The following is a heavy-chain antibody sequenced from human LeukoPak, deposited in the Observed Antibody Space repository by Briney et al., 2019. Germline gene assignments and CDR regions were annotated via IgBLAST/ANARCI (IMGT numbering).Heavy chain of an antibody. V-gene: IGHV3-33*06. J-gene: IGHJ4*02. D-gene: IGHD6-13*01. CDR3: AKVVQYTASTGTGLDY. CDR2: IWYDGSYK. CDR1: GFIFSNYG. Sequence: GGSLRLSCAASGFIFSNYGMHWVSQAPGKGLDCVAVIWYDGSYKYYADSVKGRFTISRDNSKNTLYLQMNSLRAEDTAIYYCAKVVQYTASTGTGLDYWGQGTLVTVSP.